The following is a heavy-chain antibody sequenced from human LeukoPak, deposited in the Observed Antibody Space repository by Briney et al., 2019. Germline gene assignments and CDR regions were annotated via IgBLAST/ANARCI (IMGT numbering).Heavy chain of an antibody. D-gene: IGHD4-23*01. Sequence: PGGSLRLSCAASGFTFRSYSMNWVRQAPGKGLEWVSSISVGSNYIYYADSVKGRFTISRDSAKVYLQMNSLRAEDTAVYYCARDGVVVTYYFEYWGQGTMVTVSA. V-gene: IGHV3-21*01. CDR3: ARDGVVVTYYFEY. CDR2: ISVGSNYI. CDR1: GFTFRSYS. J-gene: IGHJ4*02.